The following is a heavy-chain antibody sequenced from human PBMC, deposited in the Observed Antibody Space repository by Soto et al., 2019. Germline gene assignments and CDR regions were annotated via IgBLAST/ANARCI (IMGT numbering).Heavy chain of an antibody. CDR3: AKDKYSGSYWNFDY. Sequence: PGRPMRLSSAASGFTFSSYAMSWVRQAQGKGLEWVSGXXGXXGXTXXXDXXXGRFTTSRDNSKNTLYVQMNSLRAEDTAVYYCAKDKYSGSYWNFDYWGQGTLVTVSS. D-gene: IGHD1-26*01. CDR2: XXGXXGXT. V-gene: IGHV3-23*01. CDR1: GFTFSSYA. J-gene: IGHJ4*02.